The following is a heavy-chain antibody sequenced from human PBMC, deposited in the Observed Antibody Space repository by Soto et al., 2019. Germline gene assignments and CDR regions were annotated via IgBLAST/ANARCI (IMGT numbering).Heavy chain of an antibody. CDR2: ISGSGGST. J-gene: IGHJ4*02. CDR1: GFTFSSYA. CDR3: AKGLAQGKYYYDSSAIDY. Sequence: GGSLRLSCAASGFTFSSYAMSWFRQAPGKGLEWVSAISGSGGSTYYADSVKGRFTISRDNSKNTLYLQMNSLRAEDTAVYYCAKGLAQGKYYYDSSAIDYWGQGTLVTVSS. V-gene: IGHV3-23*01. D-gene: IGHD3-22*01.